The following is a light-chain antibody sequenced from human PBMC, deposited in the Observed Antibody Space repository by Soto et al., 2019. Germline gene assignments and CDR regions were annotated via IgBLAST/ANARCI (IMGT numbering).Light chain of an antibody. CDR2: GAS. V-gene: IGKV3-20*01. J-gene: IGKJ3*01. CDR3: QQYGSPPIS. Sequence: EIVLTQSPGTLSLSPGARATLSCRASQGVSSRYLACYQQKPGHAPRLLIYGASTRATGIPDRFRGGGSGTAFTLTISRLGADYSAVYHCQQYGSPPISFGHGTNVEMK. CDR1: QGVSSRY.